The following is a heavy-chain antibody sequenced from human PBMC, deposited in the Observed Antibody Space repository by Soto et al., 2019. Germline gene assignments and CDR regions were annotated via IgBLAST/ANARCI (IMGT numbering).Heavy chain of an antibody. V-gene: IGHV1-2*04. D-gene: IGHD2-2*01. J-gene: IGHJ4*02. CDR3: ARAGGYCSSTSCQPTYFDY. Sequence: ASVKVSCKASGYTFTGYYMHWVRQAPGQGLEWMGWINPNSGGTNYAQKFQGWVTMTRDTSISTAYMELSRLRSDDTAVYYCARAGGYCSSTSCQPTYFDYWGQGTLVTVSS. CDR1: GYTFTGYY. CDR2: INPNSGGT.